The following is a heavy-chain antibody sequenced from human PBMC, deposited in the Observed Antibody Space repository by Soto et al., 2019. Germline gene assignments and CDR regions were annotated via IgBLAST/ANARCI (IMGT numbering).Heavy chain of an antibody. CDR2: INAGNGNT. CDR3: GRRSGLNWFDS. D-gene: IGHD3-10*01. V-gene: IGHV1-3*01. J-gene: IGHJ5*01. Sequence: QVQLVQSGAEVKKPGASVKVSCKASGYTFTNYAMHWVRQAPGQRLEWMGWINAGNGNTKYSQKFQGRVTITRDTSASTAYMELSSLRSEDTAVYYCGRRSGLNWFDSWGQGTLVTVSS. CDR1: GYTFTNYA.